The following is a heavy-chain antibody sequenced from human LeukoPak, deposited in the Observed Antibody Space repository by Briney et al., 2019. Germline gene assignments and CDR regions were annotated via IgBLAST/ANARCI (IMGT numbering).Heavy chain of an antibody. CDR3: ARGGPPYYYDRRRNWFDP. CDR2: INHSGST. V-gene: IGHV4-34*01. CDR1: GGSFSGYY. D-gene: IGHD3-22*01. Sequence: SETLSLTCAVYGGSFSGYYWSWIRQPPGKGLEWIGEINHSGSTNYNPSLKSRVTISVDTSKNQFSLKLSSVTAADTAVYYCARGGPPYYYDRRRNWFDPWGQGTLVTVSS. J-gene: IGHJ5*02.